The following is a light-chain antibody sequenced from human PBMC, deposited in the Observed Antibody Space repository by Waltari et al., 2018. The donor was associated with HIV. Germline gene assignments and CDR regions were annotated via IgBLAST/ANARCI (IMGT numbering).Light chain of an antibody. J-gene: IGLJ2*01. CDR1: ISKMEDKY. V-gene: IGLV1-51*02. Sequence: QSVLTQPPSVSAAPGQRVTISCSGSISKMEDKYVSWYQQFPGTAPKLLMYENNRRPSGIPDRFSASKSGASATLVITGVQPGDEGDYYCGTWDSTWVFGGGTSLTVL. CDR3: GTWDSTWV. CDR2: ENN.